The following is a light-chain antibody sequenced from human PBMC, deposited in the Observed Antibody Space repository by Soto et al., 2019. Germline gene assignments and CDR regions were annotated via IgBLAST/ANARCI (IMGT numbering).Light chain of an antibody. Sequence: DIQMTQSPSSLSASVGDRVTITCRASQSISTYLSWYQQKPGRAPKLLIYTASSLQSGVPSRFXGSGSGTEFTLTISSLQPEDFAIYYCEQGYSTPQVTFGGGTKVEIK. CDR2: TAS. CDR1: QSISTY. V-gene: IGKV1-39*01. CDR3: EQGYSTPQVT. J-gene: IGKJ4*01.